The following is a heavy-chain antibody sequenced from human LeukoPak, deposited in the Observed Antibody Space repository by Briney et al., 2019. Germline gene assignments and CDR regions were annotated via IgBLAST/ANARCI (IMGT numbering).Heavy chain of an antibody. Sequence: GGSLRLSCAASGFTFSSYWMHWVRQAPGKGLEWVSSISSSSSYIYYADSVKGRLTISRDNAKNSLYLQMNSLRAEDTAVYYCARAQSVAGPVDYWGQGTLVTVSS. J-gene: IGHJ4*02. D-gene: IGHD6-19*01. V-gene: IGHV3-21*06. CDR1: GFTFSSYW. CDR2: ISSSSSYI. CDR3: ARAQSVAGPVDY.